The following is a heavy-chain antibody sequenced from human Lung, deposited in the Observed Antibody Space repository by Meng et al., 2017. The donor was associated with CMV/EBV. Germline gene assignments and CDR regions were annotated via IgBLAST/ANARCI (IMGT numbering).Heavy chain of an antibody. CDR3: AKDLTSFYYYGSGSSLDY. J-gene: IGHJ4*02. D-gene: IGHD3-10*01. CDR1: GFTFSSYG. V-gene: IGHV3-33*06. Sequence: GGSLRLSCAASGFTFSSYGMHWVRQAPGKGLEWVAVIWYDGSNKYYADSVKGRFTISRDNSKNTLYLQMNSLRAEDTAVYYCAKDLTSFYYYGSGSSLDYWGQGTXVTVSS. CDR2: IWYDGSNK.